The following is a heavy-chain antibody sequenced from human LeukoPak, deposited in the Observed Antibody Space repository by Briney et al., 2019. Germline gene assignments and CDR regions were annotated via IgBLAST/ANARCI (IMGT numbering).Heavy chain of an antibody. CDR3: ARDGYDSSGYYYYFDY. CDR2: IYYSGST. Sequence: SETLSLTCTVSGGSISSSSYYWGWIRQPPGKGLEWIGSIYYSGSTYYNPSLKSRVTISVDTSKNQFSLNLSSVTAADTAVYYCARDGYDSSGYYYYFDYWGQGTLVTASS. J-gene: IGHJ4*02. V-gene: IGHV4-39*07. CDR1: GGSISSSSYY. D-gene: IGHD3-22*01.